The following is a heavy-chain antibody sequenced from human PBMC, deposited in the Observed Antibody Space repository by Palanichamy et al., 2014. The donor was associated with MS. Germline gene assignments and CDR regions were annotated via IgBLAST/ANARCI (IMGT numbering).Heavy chain of an antibody. V-gene: IGHV1-8*03. CDR1: GYTYTSYD. Sequence: QVQLVQSGAEVKKPGASVKVSCKASGYTYTSYDINWVRQATGQGLEWMGWMNPNSGNTGYAQKFQGRVTITRNTSVSTAYMELSSLRSEDTAVYYCARLDDSSGYEAFDIWGQGTMVTVSS. CDR2: MNPNSGNT. J-gene: IGHJ3*02. D-gene: IGHD3-22*01. CDR3: ARLDDSSGYEAFDI.